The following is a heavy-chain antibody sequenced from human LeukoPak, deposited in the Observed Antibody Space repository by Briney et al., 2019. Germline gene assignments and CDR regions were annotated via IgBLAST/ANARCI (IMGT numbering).Heavy chain of an antibody. Sequence: SETLSLTCTVSGYSISSTYYWGWIRQPPGKGLEWVGSVFHSGNTYYNPSLKSRLTISADTSKNQFSLKLSSVTAADTAVYYCASEERLYDYGGNPTYWYFDLWGRGTLVTVSS. D-gene: IGHD4-23*01. CDR2: VFHSGNT. CDR3: ASEERLYDYGGNPTYWYFDL. CDR1: GYSISSTYY. V-gene: IGHV4-38-2*02. J-gene: IGHJ2*01.